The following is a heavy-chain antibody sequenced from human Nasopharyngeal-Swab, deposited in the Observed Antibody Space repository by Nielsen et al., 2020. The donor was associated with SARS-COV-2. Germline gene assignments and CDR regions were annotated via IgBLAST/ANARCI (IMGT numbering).Heavy chain of an antibody. V-gene: IGHV1-69*01. J-gene: IGHJ6*02. Sequence: WVGQAPGQGLEWMGGIIPIFGTANYAQKFQGRVTITADESTSTAYMELSSLRSEDTAVYYCARPHRRLTSYYYYGMDVWGQGTTVTVSS. CDR2: IIPIFGTA. CDR3: ARPHRRLTSYYYYGMDV. D-gene: IGHD1-1*01.